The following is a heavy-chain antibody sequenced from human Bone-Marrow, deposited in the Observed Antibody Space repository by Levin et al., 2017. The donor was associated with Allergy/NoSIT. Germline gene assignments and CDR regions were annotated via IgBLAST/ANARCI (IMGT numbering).Heavy chain of an antibody. CDR2: IYYSGST. D-gene: IGHD6-13*01. V-gene: IGHV4-31*03. J-gene: IGHJ5*02. CDR3: AREGGAGYSSSSINWFDP. CDR1: GGSISSGGYY. Sequence: SETLSLTCTVSGGSISSGGYYWSWIRQHPGKGLEWIGYIYYSGSTYYNPSLKSRVTISVDTSKNQFSLKLSSVTAADTAVYYCAREGGAGYSSSSINWFDPWGQGTLVTVSS.